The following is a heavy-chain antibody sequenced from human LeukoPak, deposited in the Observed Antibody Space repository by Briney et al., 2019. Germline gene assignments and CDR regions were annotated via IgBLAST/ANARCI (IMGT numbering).Heavy chain of an antibody. CDR3: ASFRAVAGTGY. CDR1: GFTFSSYA. J-gene: IGHJ4*02. D-gene: IGHD6-19*01. Sequence: GGSLRLSCAASGFTFSSYAMHWVRQAPGKGLEWVAVISYDGSNKYYADSVKGRFTISRDNSKNTLYLQMNNLRAEDTAVYYCASFRAVAGTGYWGQGTLVTVSS. CDR2: ISYDGSNK. V-gene: IGHV3-30-3*01.